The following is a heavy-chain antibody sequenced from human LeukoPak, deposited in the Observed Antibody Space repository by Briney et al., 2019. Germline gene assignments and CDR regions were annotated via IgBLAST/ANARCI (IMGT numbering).Heavy chain of an antibody. J-gene: IGHJ4*02. CDR2: IKQDGSEK. V-gene: IGHV3-7*01. CDR1: GFTFNNYW. CDR3: TTGASVAGTGGFDY. D-gene: IGHD6-19*01. Sequence: GGSLRLSCAASGFTFNNYWMNWVRQAPGKGLEWVANIKQDGSEKYYVDSVKGRFTISRDNAKNSLYLQMNSLRAEDTAVYYCTTGASVAGTGGFDYWGQGTLVTVSS.